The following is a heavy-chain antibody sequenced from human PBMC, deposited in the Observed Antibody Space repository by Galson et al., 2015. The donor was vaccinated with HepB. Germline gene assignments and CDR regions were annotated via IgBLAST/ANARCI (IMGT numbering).Heavy chain of an antibody. D-gene: IGHD1-26*01. Sequence: SVKVSCKASGYTFTRYGISWVRQAPGQGLEWMGWISAYNGNTNYAQKFQGRVTMTTDTSTNTGYMELRSLRSDDTAVYYCARESSGSYWFDYWGQGTLVTVSS. CDR2: ISAYNGNT. J-gene: IGHJ4*02. CDR1: GYTFTRYG. V-gene: IGHV1-18*04. CDR3: ARESSGSYWFDY.